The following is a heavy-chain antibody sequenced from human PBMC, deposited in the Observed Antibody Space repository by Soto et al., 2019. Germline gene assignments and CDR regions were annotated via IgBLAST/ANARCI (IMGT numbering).Heavy chain of an antibody. Sequence: GESLKISCKGSGYSFTSYWIGWVRQMPGKGLEWMGIIYPGDSDTRYSPSFQGQVTISADKSISTAYLQWSSLKASDTAMYYCARREDCSSTSCYAPDYWGQGTLVTVSS. V-gene: IGHV5-51*01. CDR3: ARREDCSSTSCYAPDY. D-gene: IGHD2-2*01. J-gene: IGHJ4*02. CDR1: GYSFTSYW. CDR2: IYPGDSDT.